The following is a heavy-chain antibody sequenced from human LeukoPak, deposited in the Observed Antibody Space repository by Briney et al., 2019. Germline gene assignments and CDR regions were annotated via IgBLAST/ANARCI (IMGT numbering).Heavy chain of an antibody. D-gene: IGHD4-23*01. V-gene: IGHV3-30*02. J-gene: IGHJ4*02. CDR3: ARARMGYGGNSAAFDY. Sequence: GGSLRLSRAASGFSFSNYEMNWVRQAPGKGLEWVAFIRYDGSNKYYADSVKGRFTISRDNSKNTLYLQMNSLRAEDTAVYYCARARMGYGGNSAAFDYWGQGTLVTVSS. CDR2: IRYDGSNK. CDR1: GFSFSNYE.